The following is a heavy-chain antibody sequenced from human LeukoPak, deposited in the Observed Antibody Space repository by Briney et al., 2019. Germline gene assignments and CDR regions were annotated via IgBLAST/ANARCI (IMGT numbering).Heavy chain of an antibody. V-gene: IGHV3-9*01. CDR1: GFTFSNYA. CDR2: ISWNSGSI. CDR3: ATLNPPFDY. J-gene: IGHJ4*02. Sequence: GGSLRLSCAASGFTFSNYAMHWVRQAPGKGLEWVSGISWNSGSIGYADSVKGRFTISRDNAKNSLYLQMNSLRAEDTAVYYCATLNPPFDYWGQGTLVTVSS.